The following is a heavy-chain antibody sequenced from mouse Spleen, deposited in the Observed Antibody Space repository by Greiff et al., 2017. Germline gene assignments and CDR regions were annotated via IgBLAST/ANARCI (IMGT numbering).Heavy chain of an antibody. CDR2: IDPSDSYT. CDR3: AKGYYGVGYFDV. CDR1: GYTFTSYW. Sequence: QVQLQQPGAELVKPGASVKLSCKASGYTFTSYWMQWVKQRPGQGLEWIGEIDPSDSYTNYNQKFKGKATLTVDTSSSTAYMQLSSLTSEDSAVYYCAKGYYGVGYFDVWGTGTTVTVSS. V-gene: IGHV1-50*01. D-gene: IGHD1-2*01. J-gene: IGHJ1*03.